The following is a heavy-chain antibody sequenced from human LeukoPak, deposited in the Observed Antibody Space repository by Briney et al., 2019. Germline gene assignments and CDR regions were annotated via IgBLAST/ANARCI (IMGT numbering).Heavy chain of an antibody. Sequence: GGSLRLSCAASGFTFSSYAMHWVRQAPGKGLEWVAVISYDGSNKYYADSAKGRFTISRDNSKNTLYLQMNGLRAEDTAVYYCARSPLTIFGYFDYWGQGTLVTVSS. V-gene: IGHV3-30-3*01. CDR2: ISYDGSNK. D-gene: IGHD3-3*01. CDR3: ARSPLTIFGYFDY. J-gene: IGHJ4*02. CDR1: GFTFSSYA.